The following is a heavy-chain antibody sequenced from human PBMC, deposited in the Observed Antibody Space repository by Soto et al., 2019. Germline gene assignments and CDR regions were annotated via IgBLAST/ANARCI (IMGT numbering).Heavy chain of an antibody. Sequence: QVQLVQSGAEVKKPGSSVKVSCRASGGTFNNYVINWVRQAPGQGLEWMAGIIPIFGTPNYAQKFQGRVTITADKSTSTAYMELNSLRSEDTAVYYCAGRCDGTNCLAHFDYWSQGTLVTVSA. CDR1: GGTFNNYV. V-gene: IGHV1-69*06. D-gene: IGHD2-2*01. CDR3: AGRCDGTNCLAHFDY. CDR2: IIPIFGTP. J-gene: IGHJ4*02.